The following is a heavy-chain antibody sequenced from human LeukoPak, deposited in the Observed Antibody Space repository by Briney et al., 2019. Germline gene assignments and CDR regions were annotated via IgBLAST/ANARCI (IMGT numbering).Heavy chain of an antibody. CDR1: GGSISSSSYY. CDR2: IYYSGST. Sequence: PSETLSLTCTVSGGSISSSSYYWGWIRQPPGKGLEWIGSIYYSGSTYYNPSLKSRVTISVDTSKNQFSLKLSSVTAADTAVYYCASEWEQYYFDYWGQGTLVTVSS. D-gene: IGHD1-26*01. V-gene: IGHV4-39*01. CDR3: ASEWEQYYFDY. J-gene: IGHJ4*02.